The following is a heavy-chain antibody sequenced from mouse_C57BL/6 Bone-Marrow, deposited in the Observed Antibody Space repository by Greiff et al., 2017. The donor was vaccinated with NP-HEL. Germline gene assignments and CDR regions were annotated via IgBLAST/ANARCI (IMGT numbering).Heavy chain of an antibody. CDR2: SRNKANDYTT. J-gene: IGHJ2*01. V-gene: IGHV7-1*01. Sequence: EVNLVESGGGLVQSGRSLRLSCATSGFTFSDFYMEWVRQAPGKGLEWIAASRNKANDYTTEYSASVKGRFIVSRDTSQSILYLQMNALRAEDTAIYYCARDNYDYVFDYWGQGTTLTVSS. CDR3: ARDNYDYVFDY. D-gene: IGHD2-4*01. CDR1: GFTFSDFY.